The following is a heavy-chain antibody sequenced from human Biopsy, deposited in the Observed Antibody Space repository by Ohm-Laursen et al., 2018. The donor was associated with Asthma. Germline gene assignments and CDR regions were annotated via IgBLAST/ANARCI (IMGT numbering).Heavy chain of an antibody. V-gene: IGHV4-39*01. CDR1: GGSMSSSSYS. J-gene: IGHJ4*02. D-gene: IGHD7-27*01. CDR3: ARHWNWGSFFYY. CDR2: ISYTGNP. Sequence: SETLSLTCTVSGGSMSSSSYSWGWIRQPPGKGLEWIGSISYTGNPDIPSLRSRVPLSLDTSKNNFSLKLPSVTAADTAVFYCARHWNWGSFFYYWGQGMLVTVSS.